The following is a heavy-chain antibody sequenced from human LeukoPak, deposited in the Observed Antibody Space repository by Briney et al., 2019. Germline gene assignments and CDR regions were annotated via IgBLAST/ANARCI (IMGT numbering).Heavy chain of an antibody. CDR1: GFTFSSSW. CDR2: INPDGSTT. J-gene: IGHJ4*02. CDR3: VRALLGTSDY. Sequence: GGSLRLSCAASGFTFSSSWMHWVRQAPGKGLVWVSRINPDGSTTNYADSAKGRFTISRDNAKNMLYLLMNSLRVDDTAVYYCVRALLGTSDYWGQGTLVTVSS. V-gene: IGHV3-74*01. D-gene: IGHD7-27*01.